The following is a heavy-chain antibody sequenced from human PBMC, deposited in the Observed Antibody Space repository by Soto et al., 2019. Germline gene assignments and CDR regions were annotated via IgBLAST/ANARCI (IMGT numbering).Heavy chain of an antibody. J-gene: IGHJ4*02. Sequence: LGGSLRLSCAASGFTFSNYAMSWVRQAPGKGLEWVSAISGSGGSTYYAESVKGRFTISRDNSKNTLYLQMNSLRAEDTAVYYCAKWGYYDFWSGYYFDYWGQGTLVTVSS. V-gene: IGHV3-23*01. D-gene: IGHD3-3*01. CDR1: GFTFSNYA. CDR3: AKWGYYDFWSGYYFDY. CDR2: ISGSGGST.